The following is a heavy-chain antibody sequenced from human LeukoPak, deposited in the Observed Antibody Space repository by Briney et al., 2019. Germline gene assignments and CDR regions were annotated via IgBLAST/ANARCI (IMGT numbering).Heavy chain of an antibody. Sequence: GGSLRLSCAAPGFTFISYRTNWVGQAPGKGLEGVSPIISSSSYIYYADSVKGRFTISRDNAKNSLYLQMNSLRAEDTAVYYCARDRGNQRGYYYYYMDVWGKGTTVTVSS. J-gene: IGHJ6*03. D-gene: IGHD1-14*01. CDR1: GFTFISYR. CDR3: ARDRGNQRGYYYYYMDV. V-gene: IGHV3-21*01. CDR2: IISSSSYI.